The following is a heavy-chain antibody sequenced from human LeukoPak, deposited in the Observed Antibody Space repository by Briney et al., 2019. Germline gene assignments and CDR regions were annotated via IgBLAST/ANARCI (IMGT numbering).Heavy chain of an antibody. Sequence: SETLSLTCAVYGGSFSGYYWNWIRQPPGKGLEWIGEINHSGSTNSNPSLKSRVTISVDTSKNQFSLELSSVTAADTAVYYCARRGSGSYFYWGQGTLVTVSS. V-gene: IGHV4-34*01. CDR3: ARRGSGSYFY. CDR1: GGSFSGYY. J-gene: IGHJ4*02. CDR2: INHSGST. D-gene: IGHD3-10*01.